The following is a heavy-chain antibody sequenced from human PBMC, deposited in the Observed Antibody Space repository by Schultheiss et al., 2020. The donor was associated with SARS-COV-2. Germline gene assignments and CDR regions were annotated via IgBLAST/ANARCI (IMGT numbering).Heavy chain of an antibody. Sequence: GGSLRLSCAASGFTFSSYGMHWVRQAPGKGLEWVAVISYDGSNKYYADSVKGRFTISRDNSKNTLYLQMNSLRAEDTAVYYCARAADHYYFDCWGQGTLVTVSS. CDR1: GFTFSSYG. J-gene: IGHJ4*02. CDR3: ARAADHYYFDC. CDR2: ISYDGSNK. V-gene: IGHV3-30*03. D-gene: IGHD1-14*01.